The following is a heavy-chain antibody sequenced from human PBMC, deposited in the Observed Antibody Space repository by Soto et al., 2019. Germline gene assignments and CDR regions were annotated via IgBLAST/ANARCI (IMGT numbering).Heavy chain of an antibody. CDR2: IYYSGST. CDR1: GGSVSSGSYY. D-gene: IGHD3-22*01. J-gene: IGHJ6*02. CDR3: ARARRGSYYYDSSGYPLHMDV. V-gene: IGHV4-61*01. Sequence: SETLSLTCTVSGGSVSSGSYYWSWIRQPPGKGREWIGYIYYSGSTNYNPSLKSRVTISVDTSKNQFSLKLSSVTAADTAVYYCARARRGSYYYDSSGYPLHMDVWGQGTTVTVSS.